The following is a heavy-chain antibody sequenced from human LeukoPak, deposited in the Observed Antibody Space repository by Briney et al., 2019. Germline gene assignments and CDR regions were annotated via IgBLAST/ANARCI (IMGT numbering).Heavy chain of an antibody. D-gene: IGHD6-19*01. CDR1: GFTFSIYA. V-gene: IGHV3-30*04. CDR2: ISHDGSTK. J-gene: IGHJ4*02. Sequence: PGGSLRLSCAASGFTFSIYAIHWVRQAPGKGLERVAVISHDGSTKYYADSVRGRFTISRDNSKNTLYLQMDSLGAEDTAVYYCARAVVGKEDLDYWGQGTLVAVSS. CDR3: ARAVVGKEDLDY.